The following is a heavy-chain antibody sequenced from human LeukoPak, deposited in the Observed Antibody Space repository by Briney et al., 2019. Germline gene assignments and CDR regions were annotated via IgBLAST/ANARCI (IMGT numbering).Heavy chain of an antibody. J-gene: IGHJ4*02. D-gene: IGHD6-19*01. Sequence: GGSLRLSCAASGFTFSSYGMNWVRQAPGKGLEWVSYISSSSSTIYYADSVKGRFTISRDNAKNSLYLQMNSLRAEDTAVYYCAGEGSGWNDNYWGQGTLVTVSS. V-gene: IGHV3-48*04. CDR2: ISSSSSTI. CDR3: AGEGSGWNDNY. CDR1: GFTFSSYG.